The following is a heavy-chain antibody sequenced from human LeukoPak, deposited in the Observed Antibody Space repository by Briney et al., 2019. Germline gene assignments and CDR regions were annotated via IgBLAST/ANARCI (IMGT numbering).Heavy chain of an antibody. CDR1: GGTFNNSA. CDR2: IMPRFGTA. D-gene: IGHD4-17*01. Sequence: ASVKVSCKTSGGTFNNSAISWVRQAPGQGLEWLGGIMPRFGTAGYAQKFQGRVTITKDESTRTVYLELTSLTSDDTAVYYCARDVHGDYGSGWFDPWGQGALVSVSS. J-gene: IGHJ5*02. CDR3: ARDVHGDYGSGWFDP. V-gene: IGHV1-69*05.